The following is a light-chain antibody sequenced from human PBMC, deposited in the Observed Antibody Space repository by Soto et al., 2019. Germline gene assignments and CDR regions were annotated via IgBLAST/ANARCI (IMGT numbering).Light chain of an antibody. CDR3: QQYGSSPIT. CDR1: QFVSNRF. Sequence: IVLKQSPGTLSVSPGESATLLCRASQFVSNRFLAWYQQNPGQPPRLLMFGASNRATGVPDRFSASGSGTDFTLTIAPLEPEDYAVYFCQQYGSSPITFGQGTRLDMK. J-gene: IGKJ5*01. CDR2: GAS. V-gene: IGKV3-20*01.